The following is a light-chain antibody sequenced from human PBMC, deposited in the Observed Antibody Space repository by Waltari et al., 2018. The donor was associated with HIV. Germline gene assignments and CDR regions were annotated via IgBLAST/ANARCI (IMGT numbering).Light chain of an antibody. CDR2: SNT. J-gene: IGLJ3*02. CDR1: SSNIGSNT. Sequence: QSVLTQPPSASGTPGQRVTISCSGSSSNIGSNTVSCFQQLPGTAPKLLIYSNTPRPSGVPDRFSGSKSGTSASRAITGLQSEDEADYYCAAWDDSLNGWVFGGGTKLTVL. CDR3: AAWDDSLNGWV. V-gene: IGLV1-44*01.